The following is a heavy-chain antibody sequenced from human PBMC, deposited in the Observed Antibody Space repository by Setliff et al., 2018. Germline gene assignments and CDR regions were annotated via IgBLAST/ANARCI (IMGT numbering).Heavy chain of an antibody. D-gene: IGHD3-16*01. J-gene: IGHJ6*03. CDR3: TTWPENGGYYYYYYMDV. Sequence: PGESLKISCAASGFTFSNAWMTWVRQAPGKGLEWVGRIKSKADGGTTDYVAPVKGRFTISRDDSKNTXXLXXXXXXXXDTAVYYCTTWPENGGYYYYYYMDVWGKGTTVTVSS. CDR2: IKSKADGGTT. V-gene: IGHV3-15*01. CDR1: GFTFSNAW.